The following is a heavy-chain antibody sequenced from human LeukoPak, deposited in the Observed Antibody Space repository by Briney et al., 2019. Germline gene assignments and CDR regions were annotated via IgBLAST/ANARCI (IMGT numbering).Heavy chain of an antibody. D-gene: IGHD6-13*01. J-gene: IGHJ4*02. CDR1: GFTFNSYA. V-gene: IGHV3-23*03. CDR3: ARSSRVDRSSSWSYYFDY. CDR2: IYSGDNT. Sequence: PGGSLRLSCAASGFTFNSYAMSWVRQAPGKGLEWVSIIYSGDNTYYADSVKGRFTLSRDNSKKTFYLQMNSLRAEDTAVYYCARSSRVDRSSSWSYYFDYWGQGTLVTVSS.